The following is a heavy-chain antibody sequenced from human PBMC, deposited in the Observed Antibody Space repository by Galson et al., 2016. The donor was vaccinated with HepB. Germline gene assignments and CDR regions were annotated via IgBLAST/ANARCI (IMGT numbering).Heavy chain of an antibody. V-gene: IGHV1-46*01. CDR3: ARGGILRYFDWPYEGRFDP. CDR1: GYKLTNYH. Sequence: SVKVSCKASGYKLTNYHMHWVRQAPGHGLEWMGVMSASSGSTTYAQKFQGRVTMTRDTSTSTVYMELSGLKSEDTAVYYCARGGILRYFDWPYEGRFDPWGQGTVVTVSS. D-gene: IGHD3-9*01. J-gene: IGHJ5*02. CDR2: MSASSGST.